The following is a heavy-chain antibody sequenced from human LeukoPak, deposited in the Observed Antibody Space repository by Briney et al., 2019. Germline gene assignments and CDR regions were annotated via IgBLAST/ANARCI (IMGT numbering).Heavy chain of an antibody. J-gene: IGHJ5*02. CDR1: GFTFSSYA. V-gene: IGHV3-23*01. CDR2: ISGSGGST. D-gene: IGHD2-2*01. CDR3: AEDLRRCSNTSCYAGPGS. Sequence: GGSLRLSCAASGFTFSSYAMSWVRQAPGKGLEWVSAISGSGGSTYYADSVKGRFTISRDNSKNTLYLQMNSLRAEDTAVYYCAEDLRRCSNTSCYAGPGSWGQGTLVTVSS.